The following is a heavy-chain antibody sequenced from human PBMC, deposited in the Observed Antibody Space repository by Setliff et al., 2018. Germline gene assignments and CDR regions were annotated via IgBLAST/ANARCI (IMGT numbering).Heavy chain of an antibody. CDR3: ARERFYGDNRDYFGPHS. V-gene: IGHV3-23*01. Sequence: GESLKISCAASGFTFDRYAMSWVRQAPGKGLEWVSTISSGGDVTNYAESVKGRFTISRDNAKNSLFLQMNSLRVEDTAIYYCARERFYGDNRDYFGPHSWGQGTLVTVSS. J-gene: IGHJ4*02. CDR2: ISSGGDVT. D-gene: IGHD3-22*01. CDR1: GFTFDRYA.